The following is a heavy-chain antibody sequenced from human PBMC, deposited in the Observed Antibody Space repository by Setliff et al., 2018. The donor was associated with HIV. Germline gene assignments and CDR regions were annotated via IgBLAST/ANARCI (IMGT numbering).Heavy chain of an antibody. CDR2: MYYRGTT. V-gene: IGHV4-39*01. D-gene: IGHD2-15*01. Sequence: SETLSLTCTVSGGSIVSSSYYWGWIRQPPGKGLEWIGTMYYRGTTYNNPSLKSRVTFSADTSKNQFSLTLSSVTAADTATYYCASRGIVEVTISMPDEYFVHWGHGTLVTVSS. CDR1: GGSIVSSSYY. J-gene: IGHJ1*01. CDR3: ASRGIVEVTISMPDEYFVH.